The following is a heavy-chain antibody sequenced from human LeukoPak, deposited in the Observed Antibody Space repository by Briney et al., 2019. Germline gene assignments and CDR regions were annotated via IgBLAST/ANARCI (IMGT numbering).Heavy chain of an antibody. CDR3: ARDVGSGTYMFDF. J-gene: IGHJ4*02. CDR1: GYTFSSYY. V-gene: IGHV1-46*01. CDR2: INPGRDST. D-gene: IGHD6-19*01. Sequence: ASVTVSCKASGYTFSSYYIHWVRQAPGQGLEWMGTINPGRDSTSYAQKFQGRVIMTRDTSTGTVDMDLSSLRSDDTAVYYCARDVGSGTYMFDFWGQGTLVTVSS.